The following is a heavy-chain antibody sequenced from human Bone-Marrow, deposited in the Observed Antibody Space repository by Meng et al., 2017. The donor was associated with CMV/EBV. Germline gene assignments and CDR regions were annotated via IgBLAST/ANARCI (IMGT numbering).Heavy chain of an antibody. CDR2: IKKDGSEK. CDR1: GFTFSSYW. J-gene: IGHJ4*02. CDR3: ARKGGYSYGVYFDY. V-gene: IGHV3-7*01. D-gene: IGHD5-18*01. Sequence: GESLKXSCAASGFTFSSYWMSWVRQAPGKGLEWVANIKKDGSEKYYVDSVKGRFTISRDNAKNSLYLQMNSLRAEDTAVYYCARKGGYSYGVYFDYWGQGTLVTVSS.